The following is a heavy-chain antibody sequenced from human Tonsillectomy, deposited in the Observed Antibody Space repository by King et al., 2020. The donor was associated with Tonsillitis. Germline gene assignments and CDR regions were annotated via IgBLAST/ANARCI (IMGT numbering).Heavy chain of an antibody. CDR2: ISSDSTYI. V-gene: IGHV3-21*01. CDR1: GYTFSTYS. CDR3: ARDAWSSTTCCFDY. J-gene: IGHJ4*02. Sequence: EVQLVESGGGLDKPGGSLRLSCAVSGYTFSTYSMNWVRQAPGKGLEWVSSISSDSTYIYYADTVKGDFTASRDNAKNSLYLQMNSLRAEDTAVYYCARDAWSSTTCCFDYWGQGTLVTVSS. D-gene: IGHD2-2*01.